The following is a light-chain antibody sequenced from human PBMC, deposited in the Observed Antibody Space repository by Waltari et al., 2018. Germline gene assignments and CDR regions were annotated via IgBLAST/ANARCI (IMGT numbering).Light chain of an antibody. CDR2: EVT. CDR3: GSYTVRDSFV. J-gene: IGLJ3*02. Sequence: QFALTQPTSASGSPGQSVPISCTGTSRDLRRLTYVSWSQQHPGKAPKLMINEVTRRPSGGPNPFSGSKSGNTASLSVSGLQAEDEADYYCGSYTVRDSFVFGGGTKLTVL. CDR1: SRDLRRLTY. V-gene: IGLV2-8*01.